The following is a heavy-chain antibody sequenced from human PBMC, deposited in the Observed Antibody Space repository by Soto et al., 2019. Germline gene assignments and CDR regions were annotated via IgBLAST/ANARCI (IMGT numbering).Heavy chain of an antibody. J-gene: IGHJ4*02. CDR1: GGTFSTSS. D-gene: IGHD2-15*01. CDR3: ARDVVRSTAGDS. V-gene: IGHV1-69*01. Sequence: QLQLVQSGTEVKEPGSSVKVSCKASGGTFSTSSFVWVRQGPGQGLEWMGGIIPIFTRTNFAQKLQGRVTFSADEATRTTYMGRRSLTSEDTAIYYCARDVVRSTAGDSWGQGTLVTVSS. CDR2: IIPIFTRT.